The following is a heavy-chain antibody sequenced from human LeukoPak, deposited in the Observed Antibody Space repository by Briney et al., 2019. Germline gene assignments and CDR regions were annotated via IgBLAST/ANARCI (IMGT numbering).Heavy chain of an antibody. Sequence: ESGPTLVKPTQTLTLTCSFSGFSLTTRGVGVAWIRQPPAKALEWLALIYWDDDKAYSPSLKHRLTITKDTSKNQVVLTMTNMDPVDTATSFCALRPKSGANWFDPWGQGTLVTVSS. V-gene: IGHV2-5*02. CDR2: IYWDDDK. CDR1: GFSLTTRGVG. D-gene: IGHD1-26*01. J-gene: IGHJ5*02. CDR3: ALRPKSGANWFDP.